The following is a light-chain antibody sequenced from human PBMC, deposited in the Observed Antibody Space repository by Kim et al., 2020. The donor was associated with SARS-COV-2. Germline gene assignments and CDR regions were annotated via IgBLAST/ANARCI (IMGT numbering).Light chain of an antibody. J-gene: IGLJ3*02. CDR2: DTS. CDR1: TEPVTKSHY. Sequence: QAVVTQEPSLTVSPGGTVSLTCASSTEPVTKSHYPYWFQQKPGQAPTTLIYDTSNTYSWTPDRFSGSLLGGKAALTLSGAQPEDEADYYCMLSFHGTRWVFGGGTQLTVL. CDR3: MLSFHGTRWV. V-gene: IGLV7-46*01.